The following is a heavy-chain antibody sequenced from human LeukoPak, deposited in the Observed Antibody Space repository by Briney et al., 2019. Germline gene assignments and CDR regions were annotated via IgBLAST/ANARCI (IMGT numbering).Heavy chain of an antibody. CDR2: INHSGST. Sequence: SETLSLTCAVYGGSFSGYYWSWIRQPPGKGLEWIGEINHSGSTNYNPSLKSRVTISVDTSKNQFSLKLSSVTAADTAVYYCARRPIMVRGVIGGLDYWGQGTLVTVSS. CDR3: ARRPIMVRGVIGGLDY. V-gene: IGHV4-34*01. J-gene: IGHJ4*02. D-gene: IGHD3-10*01. CDR1: GGSFSGYY.